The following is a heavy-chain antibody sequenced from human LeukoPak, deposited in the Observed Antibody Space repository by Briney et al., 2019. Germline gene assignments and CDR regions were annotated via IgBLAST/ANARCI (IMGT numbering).Heavy chain of an antibody. CDR3: AKDLYDFWSGSDY. V-gene: IGHV3-43*02. J-gene: IGHJ4*02. D-gene: IGHD3-3*01. Sequence: PGGSLRLSCAASGFTFDDYAMHWVRQAPGKGLEWFSLISWDGGSTYYADSVKGRFTISRDNSKNFLYMQMNSLRTEDTALYYCAKDLYDFWSGSDYWGQGTLVTVSS. CDR1: GFTFDDYA. CDR2: ISWDGGST.